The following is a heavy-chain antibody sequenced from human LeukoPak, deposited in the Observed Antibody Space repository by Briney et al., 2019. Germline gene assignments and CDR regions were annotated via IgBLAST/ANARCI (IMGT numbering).Heavy chain of an antibody. D-gene: IGHD2-2*01. CDR2: ISSSSSYI. Sequence: GGSLRLSCAASGFTFSSYSMNWVRQAPGKGLEWVSSISSSSSYIYYADSLKGRFTISRDNAKNSLYLQMNSLRAEDTAVYYCARRYCSSTDCLFDYWGQGTLVTVSS. V-gene: IGHV3-21*01. J-gene: IGHJ4*02. CDR1: GFTFSSYS. CDR3: ARRYCSSTDCLFDY.